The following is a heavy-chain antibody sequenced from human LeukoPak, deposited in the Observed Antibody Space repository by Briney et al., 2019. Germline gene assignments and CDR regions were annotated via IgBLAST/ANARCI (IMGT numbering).Heavy chain of an antibody. J-gene: IGHJ6*03. CDR2: IIPIFGTA. Sequence: ASLKLSCKASGCTFSSYAISWVRQAPGQGLEWMGGIIPIFGTANYAQKFQGRVTITADKSTSTAYMELSSLRSEDTAVYYCARGGEGKYYYYYMDVWGKGTTATVSS. V-gene: IGHV1-69*06. D-gene: IGHD3-10*01. CDR3: ARGGEGKYYYYYMDV. CDR1: GCTFSSYA.